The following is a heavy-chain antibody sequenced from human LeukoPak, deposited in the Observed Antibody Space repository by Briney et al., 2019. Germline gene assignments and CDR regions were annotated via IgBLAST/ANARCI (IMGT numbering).Heavy chain of an antibody. CDR3: ARGSSGYDLPDY. V-gene: IGHV4-59*01. J-gene: IGHJ4*02. CDR1: GGSISSYY. D-gene: IGHD5-12*01. Sequence: SETLSLTCTVSGGSISSYYWSWIRQPPGKGLEWIGYIHYSGSTNYNPSLKSRVTISLHTSKNQFSLKLSSVTAADTAVYFCARGSSGYDLPDYWGQGTLVTVSS. CDR2: IHYSGST.